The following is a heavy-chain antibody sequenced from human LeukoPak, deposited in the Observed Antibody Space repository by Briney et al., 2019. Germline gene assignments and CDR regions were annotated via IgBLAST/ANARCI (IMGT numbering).Heavy chain of an antibody. Sequence: ASVKVSCEASGYTFTSYGISWVRQAPGQGLEWMGWISAYNGNTNYAQKLQGRVTMTTDTSTSTAYMELRSLRSDDTAVYYCAREYSGYDPLDYWGQGTLVTVSS. D-gene: IGHD5-12*01. CDR3: AREYSGYDPLDY. CDR2: ISAYNGNT. J-gene: IGHJ4*02. CDR1: GYTFTSYG. V-gene: IGHV1-18*04.